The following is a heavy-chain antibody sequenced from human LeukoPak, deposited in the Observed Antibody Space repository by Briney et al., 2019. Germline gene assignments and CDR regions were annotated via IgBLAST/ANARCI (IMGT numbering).Heavy chain of an antibody. J-gene: IGHJ4*02. Sequence: PGGSLRLSCAASGFTVSSNYMSWVRQAPGKGLEWVSVIYSGGGTYYADSVKGRFTISRDNSKNTLYLQMNSLRAEDTAVYYCARSPHDFWSGYSYYFDYWGQGTLVTVSS. CDR2: IYSGGGT. CDR3: ARSPHDFWSGYSYYFDY. CDR1: GFTVSSNY. D-gene: IGHD3-3*01. V-gene: IGHV3-53*01.